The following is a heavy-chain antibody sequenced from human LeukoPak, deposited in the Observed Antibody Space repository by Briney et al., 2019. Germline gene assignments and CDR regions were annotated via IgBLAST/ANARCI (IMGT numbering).Heavy chain of an antibody. CDR2: ISAYNGNS. J-gene: IGHJ4*02. Sequence: ASVKVSCKASGYTFTSYGISWVRQAPGQGLEWMGWISAYNGNSNYAQKLQGRVTMTTDTSTSTAYMELRSLRSDDTAVYYCARLNIGWELLGNRGFDYWGQGTLVTVSS. CDR1: GYTFTSYG. V-gene: IGHV1-18*01. CDR3: ARLNIGWELLGNRGFDY. D-gene: IGHD1-26*01.